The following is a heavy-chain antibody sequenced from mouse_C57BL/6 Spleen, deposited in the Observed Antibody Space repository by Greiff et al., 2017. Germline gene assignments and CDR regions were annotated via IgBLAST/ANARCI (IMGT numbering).Heavy chain of an antibody. CDR2: ISNGGGST. CDR1: GFTFSDYY. V-gene: IGHV5-12*01. J-gene: IGHJ4*01. Sequence: EVQGVESGGGLVQPGGSLKLSCAASGFTFSDYYMYWVRQTPEKRLEWVAYISNGGGSTYYPDTVKGRFTISRDNAKNTLYLQMSRLKSEDTAMYYCARHGDYGYAMDYWGQGTSVTVSS. CDR3: ARHGDYGYAMDY. D-gene: IGHD2-13*01.